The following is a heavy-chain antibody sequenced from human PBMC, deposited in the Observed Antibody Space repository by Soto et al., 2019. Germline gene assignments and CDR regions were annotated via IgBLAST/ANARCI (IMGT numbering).Heavy chain of an antibody. CDR1: GGSISSSSYY. J-gene: IGHJ6*03. V-gene: IGHV4-39*01. CDR3: ASPSIAARPRYYCYYMDV. Sequence: QLQLQESGPGLVKPSETLSLTCTVSGGSISSSSYYWGWIRQPPGKGLEWIGSIYYSGSTYYNPSRKSRVTISVNTSKKQFSLNLSSVTAADTALYYCASPSIAARPRYYCYYMDVWGKGTTVTVSS. D-gene: IGHD6-6*01. CDR2: IYYSGST.